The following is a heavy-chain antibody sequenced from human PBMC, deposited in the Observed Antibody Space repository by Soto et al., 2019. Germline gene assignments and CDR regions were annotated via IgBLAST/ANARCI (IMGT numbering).Heavy chain of an antibody. J-gene: IGHJ3*02. CDR1: GFTFSGYS. V-gene: IGHV3-21*01. Sequence: PGGSLRLSCAASGFTFSGYSMNWVRQAPGKGLEWVSSISSSSSYIYYADSVKGRFTISRDNAKNSLYLQMNSLRAEDTAVYYCARDHGLVVVVFHAFDIWGQGTMVTVSS. CDR3: ARDHGLVVVVFHAFDI. D-gene: IGHD2-15*01. CDR2: ISSSSSYI.